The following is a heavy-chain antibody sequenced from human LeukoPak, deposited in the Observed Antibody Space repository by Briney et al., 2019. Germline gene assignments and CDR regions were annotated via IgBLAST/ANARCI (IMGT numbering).Heavy chain of an antibody. Sequence: HTGGSLRLSCAASGFTFSSYGMHWVRRAPGKGLEWVAVIWYDGSNKYYADSVKGRFTISRDDSKNTLYLQMNSLRAEDTAVYYCARGSPGASWGQGNLVTVSS. J-gene: IGHJ5*02. V-gene: IGHV3-33*01. CDR3: ARGSPGAS. CDR2: IWYDGSNK. CDR1: GFTFSSYG.